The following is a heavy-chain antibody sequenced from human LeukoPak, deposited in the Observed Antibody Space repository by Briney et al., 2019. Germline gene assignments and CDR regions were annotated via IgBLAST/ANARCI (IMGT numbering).Heavy chain of an antibody. CDR2: INHSGST. V-gene: IGHV4-34*01. CDR3: ARDGPSRPFTI. J-gene: IGHJ4*02. D-gene: IGHD2-8*01. Sequence: SETLSLTCAVYGGSFSGYYWSWIRQPPGKGLEWIGEINHSGSTNYNPSLKSRVTISVDTSKNQFSLKLRSVSAADTAVYFCARDGPSRPFTIWGQGTLVTVSS. CDR1: GGSFSGYY.